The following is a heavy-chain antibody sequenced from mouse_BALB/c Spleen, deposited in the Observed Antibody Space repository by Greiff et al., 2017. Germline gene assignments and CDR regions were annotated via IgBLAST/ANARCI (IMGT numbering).Heavy chain of an antibody. CDR2: ISYSGST. CDR1: GYSITSDYA. V-gene: IGHV3-2*02. Sequence: VQLKESGPGLVKPSQSLSLTCTVTGYSITSDYAWNWIRQFPGNKLEWMGYISYSGSTSYNPSLKSRISITRDTSKNQFFLQLNSVTTEDTATYYCARSGGNYLYYAMDYWGQGTSVTVSS. CDR3: ARSGGNYLYYAMDY. D-gene: IGHD2-1*01. J-gene: IGHJ4*01.